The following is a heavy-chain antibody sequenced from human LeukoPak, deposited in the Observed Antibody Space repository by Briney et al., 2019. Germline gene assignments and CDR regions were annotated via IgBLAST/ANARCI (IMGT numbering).Heavy chain of an antibody. CDR2: IYTSGST. CDR1: GGSISSYY. Sequence: PSETLSLTCTVSGGSISSYYWSWIRQPAGKGLEWIGRIYTSGSTNYNPSLKSRVTMSVDTSKNQFSLKLSSVTAADTAVYYCARDNGYCSGGSCSLYYYYYMDVWGKGTTVTVSS. J-gene: IGHJ6*03. V-gene: IGHV4-4*07. D-gene: IGHD2-15*01. CDR3: ARDNGYCSGGSCSLYYYYYMDV.